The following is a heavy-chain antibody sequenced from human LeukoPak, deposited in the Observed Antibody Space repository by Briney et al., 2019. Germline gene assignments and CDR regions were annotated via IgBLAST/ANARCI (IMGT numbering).Heavy chain of an antibody. J-gene: IGHJ4*02. CDR2: ISGSGGST. D-gene: IGHD6-19*01. CDR3: AKSKGASGWPGFDY. Sequence: PVGSLRLSCAASGFTFRSYAMSWVRQAPGKGLEWVSGISGSGGSTYYADSVQGRFSISRDNSKNTLYLQMNSLRDEDTAVYYCAKSKGASGWPGFDYWGQGTLVTVSS. CDR1: GFTFRSYA. V-gene: IGHV3-23*01.